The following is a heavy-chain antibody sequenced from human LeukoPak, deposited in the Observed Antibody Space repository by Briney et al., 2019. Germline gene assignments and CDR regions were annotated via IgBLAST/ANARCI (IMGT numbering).Heavy chain of an antibody. J-gene: IGHJ4*02. D-gene: IGHD1-26*01. Sequence: GASVKVSRKASGYTFTSYGISWVRQAPGQGLEWMGWISAYNGNTNYAQKLQGRVTVTTDTSTSTAYMELRSLRSDDTAVYYCARDTVVGAGGAYYFDYWGQGTLVTVSS. V-gene: IGHV1-18*01. CDR3: ARDTVVGAGGAYYFDY. CDR2: ISAYNGNT. CDR1: GYTFTSYG.